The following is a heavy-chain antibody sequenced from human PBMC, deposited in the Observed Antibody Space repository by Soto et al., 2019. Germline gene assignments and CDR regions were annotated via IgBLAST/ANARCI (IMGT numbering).Heavy chain of an antibody. CDR2: ISLYSDGT. CDR1: GYTFSNYG. CDR3: ARVVPGAEAWFGP. D-gene: IGHD2-2*01. V-gene: IGHV1-18*01. Sequence: QVPLVQSGGEVKRPGASVKVSCKTSGYTFSNYGITWVRQAPGQPLEWLGWISLYSDGTNYAQKFQGRVSMTTDTSTTTAYMELRSLRSDATAVYYCARVVPGAEAWFGPWGQGTRVTVSS. J-gene: IGHJ5*02.